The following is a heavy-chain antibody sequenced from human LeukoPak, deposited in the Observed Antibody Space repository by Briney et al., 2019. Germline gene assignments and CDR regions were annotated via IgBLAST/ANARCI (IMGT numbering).Heavy chain of an antibody. J-gene: IGHJ4*02. D-gene: IGHD1-26*01. CDR2: FDPEDGET. CDR1: GYTLTELS. V-gene: IGHV1-24*01. Sequence: RASVKVSCKVSGYTLTELSMHWVRQAPGKGLEWMGGFDPEDGETIYAQKFQGRVTMTEDTSTDTAYMELSSLRSEDTAVYYCARDGGSGSYSYYFDYWGQGTLVTVSS. CDR3: ARDGGSGSYSYYFDY.